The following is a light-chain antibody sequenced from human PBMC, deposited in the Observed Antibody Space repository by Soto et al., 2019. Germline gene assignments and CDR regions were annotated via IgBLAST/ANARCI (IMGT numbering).Light chain of an antibody. Sequence: IPLTQSPSSLSASVGDRVTITCRASQDISSYLAWYQQKPGKAPKPLIYAASTLQSGVPSRFSGSGSGTDFTLTISSLQPEDFATYYCQQFNSYPRTFGPGTKVDIK. J-gene: IGKJ3*01. CDR2: AAS. CDR1: QDISSY. V-gene: IGKV1-9*01. CDR3: QQFNSYPRT.